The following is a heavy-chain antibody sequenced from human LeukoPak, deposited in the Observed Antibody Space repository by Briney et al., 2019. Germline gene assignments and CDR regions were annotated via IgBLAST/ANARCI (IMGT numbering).Heavy chain of an antibody. J-gene: IGHJ4*02. V-gene: IGHV4-34*01. CDR1: GGSLNNYY. Sequence: PSETLSLTCAVSGGSLNNYYWGWIRQSPGKGLEWIGDANVRGTANYNPTLKSRATISIDTSKNQFSLQLTSVTAADTALYYCAREFSGTYYADYWGQRTLVTVSS. D-gene: IGHD1-26*01. CDR2: ANVRGTA. CDR3: AREFSGTYYADY.